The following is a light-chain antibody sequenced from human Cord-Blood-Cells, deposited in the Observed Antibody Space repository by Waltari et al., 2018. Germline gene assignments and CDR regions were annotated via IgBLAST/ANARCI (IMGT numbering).Light chain of an antibody. CDR1: HSDVGGYKY. CDR3: SSYTSSSTYV. J-gene: IGLJ1*01. Sequence: QSALTQPASVSGSPGPSITISCTGTHSDVGGYKYVSWYQQHPGKAPKLMIYDVSNRPSGVSNRFSGSKSGNTASLTISGLQAEDEADYYCSSYTSSSTYVFGTGTKVTVL. V-gene: IGLV2-14*01. CDR2: DVS.